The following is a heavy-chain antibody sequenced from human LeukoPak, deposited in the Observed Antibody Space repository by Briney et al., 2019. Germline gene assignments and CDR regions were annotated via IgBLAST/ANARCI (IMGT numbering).Heavy chain of an antibody. J-gene: IGHJ4*02. D-gene: IGHD6-25*01. Sequence: SETLSLTCTVSGDSIRRSTYYWAWIRQPPGKGLEWIGSVYYGRSPYFNPSLESRATISVDTSKNHFSLKMSSVTAADTAVYYCARSSGTGTFSYWGQGTLVTVSS. V-gene: IGHV4-39*02. CDR3: ARSSGTGTFSY. CDR2: VYYGRSP. CDR1: GDSIRRSTYY.